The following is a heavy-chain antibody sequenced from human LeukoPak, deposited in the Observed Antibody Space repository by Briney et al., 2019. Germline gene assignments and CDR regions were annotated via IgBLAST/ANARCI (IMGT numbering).Heavy chain of an antibody. CDR1: GFTFSSYS. CDR2: ISSSSSYI. CDR3: ASGGGTTLYI. D-gene: IGHD1-1*01. V-gene: IGHV3-21*01. J-gene: IGHJ3*02. Sequence: GGSLRLSCAASGFTFSSYSMNWVRQAPGKGLEWVSSISSSSSYIYYAYSVKGRFTISRDNDKNSLYLQMNSLRAEDTAVYCCASGGGTTLYIWGQGTMVTVSS.